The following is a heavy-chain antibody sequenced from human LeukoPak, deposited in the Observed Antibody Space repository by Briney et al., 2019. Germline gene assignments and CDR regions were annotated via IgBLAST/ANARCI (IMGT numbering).Heavy chain of an antibody. D-gene: IGHD3-9*01. CDR3: ATRDILTGYSYFDY. CDR2: IIPILGIA. Sequence: ASVKVSCTASGGTFSSYAISWVRQAPGQGLEWMGRIIPILGIANYAQKFQGRVTITADKSTSTAYMELSSLRSEDTAVYYCATRDILTGYSYFDYWGQGTLVTVSS. J-gene: IGHJ4*02. CDR1: GGTFSSYA. V-gene: IGHV1-69*04.